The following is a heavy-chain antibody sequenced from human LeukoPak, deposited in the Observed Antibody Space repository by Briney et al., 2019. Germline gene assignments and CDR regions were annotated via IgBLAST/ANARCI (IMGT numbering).Heavy chain of an antibody. CDR1: RFTLSSYE. Sequence: PGGSLRLSCAASRFTLSSYEMNRVRQAPGKGLEWVSSISSSSSYIYYADSLKGRFTISRDNAKNSLYLQMNSLRADDTAVYYCARRAGGYSHPYDYWGQGILVTVSS. CDR3: ARRAGGYSHPYDY. V-gene: IGHV3-21*01. J-gene: IGHJ4*02. CDR2: ISSSSSYI. D-gene: IGHD4-23*01.